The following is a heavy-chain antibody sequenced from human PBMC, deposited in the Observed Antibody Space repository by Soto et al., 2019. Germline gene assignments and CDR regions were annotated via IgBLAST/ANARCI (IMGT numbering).Heavy chain of an antibody. CDR3: AGQTFTIAAASYGRSNWFDP. J-gene: IGHJ5*02. Sequence: HLQLQESGPGVVKPSETLSLTCSASGGSITSSSHFWGWVRQPPGKGLEWIGTIYFTGNTYYTPSLKSRLTMSIDTSKNEFSLRLNSVTAADTAVYYCAGQTFTIAAASYGRSNWFDPWVPGTLVTVSS. V-gene: IGHV4-39*01. CDR1: GGSITSSSHF. CDR2: IYFTGNT. D-gene: IGHD6-25*01.